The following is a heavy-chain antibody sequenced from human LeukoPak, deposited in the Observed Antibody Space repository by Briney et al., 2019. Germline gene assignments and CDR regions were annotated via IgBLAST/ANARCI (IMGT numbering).Heavy chain of an antibody. V-gene: IGHV4-34*01. CDR3: AKGTMVRGFDY. CDR2: INHSGST. D-gene: IGHD3-10*01. J-gene: IGHJ4*02. Sequence: SETLSLTCAVYGGSFSGYYWSWIRQPPGKGLEWIGEINHSGSTNYNPSLKSRVTISVHTSKNQFPRKWSSITAADTAVHYSAKGTMVRGFDYWGQGSLVTVSS. CDR1: GGSFSGYY.